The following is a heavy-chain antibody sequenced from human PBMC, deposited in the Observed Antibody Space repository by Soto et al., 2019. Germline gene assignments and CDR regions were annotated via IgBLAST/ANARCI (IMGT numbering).Heavy chain of an antibody. CDR1: GYTFTTYG. J-gene: IGHJ5*02. V-gene: IGHV1-18*01. CDR2: INSYNGYT. Sequence: QVQLVQSGAEVKKPGASVKVSCKASGYTFTTYGISWVRQAPGQGLEWMGWINSYNGYTNYAQKIQDRLHLTVDTSTSTAYMDLRSLRSAATAVYYCARLFCGADNCYGWFDPWGQGSLVTVSS. D-gene: IGHD2-21*01. CDR3: ARLFCGADNCYGWFDP.